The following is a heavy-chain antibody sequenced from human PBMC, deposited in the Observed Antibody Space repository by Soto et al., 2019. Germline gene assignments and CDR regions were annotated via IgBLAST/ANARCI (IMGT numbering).Heavy chain of an antibody. CDR1: GGTFSSYA. CDR3: ARGEIRITMIVVVITPYYFDY. CDR2: IIPIFGTA. J-gene: IGHJ4*02. Sequence: SVKVSCKASGGTFSSYAISWVRQAPGQGLEWMGGIIPIFGTANYAQKFQGRVTITADESTSTAYMELSSLRSEDTAVYYCARGEIRITMIVVVITPYYFDYWGQGTLVTVSS. D-gene: IGHD3-22*01. V-gene: IGHV1-69*13.